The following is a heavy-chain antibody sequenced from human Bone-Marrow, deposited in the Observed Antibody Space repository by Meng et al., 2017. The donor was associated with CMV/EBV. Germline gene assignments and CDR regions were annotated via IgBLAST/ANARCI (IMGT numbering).Heavy chain of an antibody. CDR3: ARAPYSSSWWVKGFDP. J-gene: IGHJ5*02. CDR1: GYTSIGYY. V-gene: IGHV1-2*02. D-gene: IGHD6-13*01. CDR2: INPNSGDT. Sequence: ASVKVSCKASGYTSIGYYIHWVRQAPGQGLEWMGWINPNSGDTNYAQRFQGRVTMTRDTSISTAYMELSRLRSDDTAVYYCARAPYSSSWWVKGFDPWGQGTLVTVSS.